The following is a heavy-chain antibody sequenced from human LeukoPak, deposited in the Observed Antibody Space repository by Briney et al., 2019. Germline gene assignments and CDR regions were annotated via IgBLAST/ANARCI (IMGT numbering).Heavy chain of an antibody. D-gene: IGHD2-15*01. CDR1: GYTCTSYA. CDR2: INAGNGNT. CDR3: ARSHIVVVVAAPNY. Sequence: EASVKVSCKASGYTCTSYAMHWVRQAPGQRLEWMGWINAGNGNTKYSQKFQGRVTITRDTSASTAYMELSSLRSEDTAVYYCARSHIVVVVAAPNYWGQGTLVTVSS. V-gene: IGHV1-3*01. J-gene: IGHJ4*02.